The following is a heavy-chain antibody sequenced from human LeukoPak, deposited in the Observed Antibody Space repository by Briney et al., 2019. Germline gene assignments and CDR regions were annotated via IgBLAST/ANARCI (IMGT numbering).Heavy chain of an antibody. CDR3: TARLV. Sequence: PGGSLRLSCAASGFTFSNAWMSWVRQAPGKGLEWVGRIKSKTDDGTTDYAAPVKGRFTISRDDSKTTLYLQMNSLKTEDTAVYYCTARLVWGQGTLVTVSS. D-gene: IGHD6-6*01. V-gene: IGHV3-15*01. CDR1: GFTFSNAW. J-gene: IGHJ4*02. CDR2: IKSKTDDGTT.